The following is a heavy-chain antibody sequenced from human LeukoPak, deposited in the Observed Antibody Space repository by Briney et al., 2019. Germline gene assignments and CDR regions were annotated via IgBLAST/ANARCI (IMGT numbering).Heavy chain of an antibody. CDR2: INPNSGGT. V-gene: IGHV1-2*02. D-gene: IGHD6-13*01. CDR3: ASPLTAAAGTNY. CDR1: GYTFTGYY. Sequence: GASVKVSCKASGYTFTGYYMHWVRQAPGRGLEWMGWINPNSGGTNYAQKFQGRVTMTRGTSISTAYMELSRLRSDDTAVYYCASPLTAAAGTNYWGQGTLVTVSS. J-gene: IGHJ4*02.